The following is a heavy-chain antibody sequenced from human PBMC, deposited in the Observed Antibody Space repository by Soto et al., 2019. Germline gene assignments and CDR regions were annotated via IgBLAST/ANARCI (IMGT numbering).Heavy chain of an antibody. D-gene: IGHD3-22*01. V-gene: IGHV4-31*03. Sequence: PSETLSLTCTVSGGSISSGGYYWSWIRQHPGKGLEWIGYIYYSGSTYYNPSLKSRVTISVDTSKNQFSLKLSSVTAADTAVYYCARERQSHSSGYYRYFDYWGQGTLVTVSS. CDR1: GGSISSGGYY. J-gene: IGHJ4*02. CDR3: ARERQSHSSGYYRYFDY. CDR2: IYYSGST.